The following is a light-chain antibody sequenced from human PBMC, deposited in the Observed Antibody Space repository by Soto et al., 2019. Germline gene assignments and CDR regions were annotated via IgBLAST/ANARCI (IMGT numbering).Light chain of an antibody. CDR1: SSDVGAYNY. CDR2: EVT. V-gene: IGLV2-8*01. Sequence: QSVLTQPPSASGSPGQSVTISCTGTSSDVGAYNYVSWYQQYPGKAPKLLIYEVTKRPSGVPDRFSGSKSGNTASLTVSGLQAADEAYYYCSSYAGSYNWVFGGGTKLTVL. CDR3: SSYAGSYNWV. J-gene: IGLJ3*02.